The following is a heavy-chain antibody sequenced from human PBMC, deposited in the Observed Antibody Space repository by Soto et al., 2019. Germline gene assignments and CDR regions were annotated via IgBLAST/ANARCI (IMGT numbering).Heavy chain of an antibody. J-gene: IGHJ4*02. CDR3: ARGATVTQYDY. Sequence: PWTGLEWIGFGSYSGTTNYKPSLKSRVTISVDTSRSQISLKVTSLTAADTAVYYCARGATVTQYDYWGQGTLVTVSS. D-gene: IGHD4-17*01. CDR2: GSYSGTT. V-gene: IGHV4-59*01.